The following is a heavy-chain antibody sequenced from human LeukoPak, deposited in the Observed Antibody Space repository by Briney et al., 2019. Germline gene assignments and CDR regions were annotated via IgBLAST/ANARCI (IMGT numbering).Heavy chain of an antibody. CDR1: GFTFSSYA. CDR3: AKRQAVAVSPKFDY. V-gene: IGHV3-23*01. J-gene: IGHJ4*02. D-gene: IGHD6-19*01. Sequence: PGGSLRLSCAASGFTFSSYAMSWVRQAPGKGLEWVSAISGSGGSTYYADSVKGRFTISRDNSKNTLYLQMNSLRAEDTAVYYRAKRQAVAVSPKFDYWGQGTLVTVSS. CDR2: ISGSGGST.